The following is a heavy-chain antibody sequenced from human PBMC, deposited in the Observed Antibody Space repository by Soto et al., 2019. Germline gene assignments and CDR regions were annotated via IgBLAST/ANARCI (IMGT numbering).Heavy chain of an antibody. V-gene: IGHV1-18*01. CDR3: ANHPYSGDWPEGNYFDY. CDR2: ISPYSGNT. Sequence: QVQLVQSRAEVKKPGASVKVSCKTSLYTFTNYGFSWVRQAPGQGLEWMGWISPYSGNTNYAQKLQGRVTLTTDTSTTTAYLELRSLKSDDTAVYYCANHPYSGDWPEGNYFDYWGQGTLVTVSS. CDR1: LYTFTNYG. J-gene: IGHJ4*02. D-gene: IGHD6-19*01.